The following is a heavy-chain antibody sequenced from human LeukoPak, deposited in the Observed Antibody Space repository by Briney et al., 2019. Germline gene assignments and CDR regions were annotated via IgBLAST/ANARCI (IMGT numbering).Heavy chain of an antibody. D-gene: IGHD6-19*01. CDR1: GGSFSGYY. V-gene: IGHV4-34*01. CDR2: INHSGST. J-gene: IGHJ4*02. Sequence: SETLSLTCAVYGGSFSGYYWSWIRPPPGKGLEWIGEINHSGSTNYNPSLKSRVTISVDTSKNQFSLKLSSVTAADTAVYYCARGRIAVAGLDYWGQGTLVTVSS. CDR3: ARGRIAVAGLDY.